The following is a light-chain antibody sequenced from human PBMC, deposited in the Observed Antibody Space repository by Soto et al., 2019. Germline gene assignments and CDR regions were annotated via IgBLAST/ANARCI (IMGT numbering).Light chain of an antibody. CDR1: HSVDTW. J-gene: IGKJ1*01. CDR2: KAS. Sequence: DIQMTQSPSTLSASVGDRVTSTCRASHSVDTWLAWYQQKPGKAPKLLIYKASSLESGVPSRFSGSGSGTDFTLTISSLQPDDFATYYCQQYHSYWTFGQGTKVEIK. CDR3: QQYHSYWT. V-gene: IGKV1-5*03.